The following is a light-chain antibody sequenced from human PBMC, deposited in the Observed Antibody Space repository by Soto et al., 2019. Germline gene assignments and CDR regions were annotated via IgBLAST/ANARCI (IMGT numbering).Light chain of an antibody. CDR3: QQYGSSSWT. CDR2: GAS. Sequence: EVVLTQSPVTLSLSPGERATLSCRASQSVSSNYLAWYQQRPGQAPRLLIYGASSRATGIPDRFSGSGSGTEFTLTISRLEPEDFAVYYCQQYGSSSWTFGQGTKVDIK. CDR1: QSVSSNY. J-gene: IGKJ1*01. V-gene: IGKV3-20*01.